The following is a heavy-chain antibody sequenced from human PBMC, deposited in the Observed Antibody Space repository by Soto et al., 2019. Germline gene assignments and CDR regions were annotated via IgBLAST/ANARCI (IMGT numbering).Heavy chain of an antibody. V-gene: IGHV1-8*01. Sequence: ASVKVSCKASGYTFTSNDINWVRQATGQGLEWMGWMNPNSGNTVYAQKFQGRVTMTRDTSTNTAYMELSSLRSEDTAAYYCARGDSVAPYRRVYFDYWSQGTLVTVSS. J-gene: IGHJ4*02. CDR2: MNPNSGNT. CDR1: GYTFTSND. D-gene: IGHD6-19*01. CDR3: ARGDSVAPYRRVYFDY.